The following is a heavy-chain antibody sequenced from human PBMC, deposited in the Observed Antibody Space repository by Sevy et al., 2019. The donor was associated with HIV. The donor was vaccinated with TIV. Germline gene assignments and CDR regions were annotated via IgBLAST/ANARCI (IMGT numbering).Heavy chain of an antibody. Sequence: SETLSLTCTVSGGSISSGDYYWSWIRQPPGKGLEWIGYIYYSGSTYYNPSLKSRVTISVDTFKNQFSLKLSSVTAADTAVYYCAREPTPYYDFWSGRYGMDVWGQGTTVTVSS. V-gene: IGHV4-30-4*01. CDR3: AREPTPYYDFWSGRYGMDV. CDR1: GGSISSGDYY. J-gene: IGHJ6*02. CDR2: IYYSGST. D-gene: IGHD3-3*01.